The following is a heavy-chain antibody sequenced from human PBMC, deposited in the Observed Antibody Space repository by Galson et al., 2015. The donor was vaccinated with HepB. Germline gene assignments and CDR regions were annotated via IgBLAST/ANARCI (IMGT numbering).Heavy chain of an antibody. CDR3: ARDLPFYDSWSGSHYFDY. D-gene: IGHD3-3*01. J-gene: IGHJ4*02. CDR1: GFIFSNYG. V-gene: IGHV3-48*02. Sequence: SLRLSCAASGFIFSNYGMNWIRQAPGKGLEWVSYISSTTTTIHYADSVKGRFTVSGDNAKNSLFLQMNSLRDEDTAVYYCARDLPFYDSWSGSHYFDYWGQGTLVTVSS. CDR2: ISSTTTTI.